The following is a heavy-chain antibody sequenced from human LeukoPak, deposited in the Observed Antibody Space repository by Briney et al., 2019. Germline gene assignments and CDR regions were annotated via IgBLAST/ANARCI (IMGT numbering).Heavy chain of an antibody. Sequence: GESPKISCQGSGYRFSSYWIGWVRQMPGKGLEWMGTMYPGDSDTRYSPSFQGQVTMSVDKSITTAYLEWSGLKASDTAMYYCARDYGSGSGNWFDAWGPGTLVTVSS. V-gene: IGHV5-51*01. CDR3: ARDYGSGSGNWFDA. D-gene: IGHD3-10*01. CDR2: MYPGDSDT. CDR1: GYRFSSYW. J-gene: IGHJ5*02.